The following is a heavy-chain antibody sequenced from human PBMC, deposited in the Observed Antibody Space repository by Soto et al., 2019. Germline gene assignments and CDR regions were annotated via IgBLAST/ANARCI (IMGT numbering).Heavy chain of an antibody. CDR3: ARVAGATNRRYFVL. V-gene: IGHV4-30-2*01. CDR2: VYHSGST. D-gene: IGHD1-26*01. Sequence: QLQLQESGSGLVKPSQTLSLTCAVSGGSISSGGYSWSWIRQPPGKGLEWIGYVYHSGSTYYNPSLKSRGTISVDRSKNQFSLKLSSVTAADTAVYYCARVAGATNRRYFVLWGRGTLVTVSS. CDR1: GGSISSGGYS. J-gene: IGHJ2*01.